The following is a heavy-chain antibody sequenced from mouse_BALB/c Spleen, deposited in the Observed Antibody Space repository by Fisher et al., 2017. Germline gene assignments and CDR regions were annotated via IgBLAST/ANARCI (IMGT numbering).Heavy chain of an antibody. J-gene: IGHJ4*01. Sequence: KFKGKATLTVDKSSSTAHMELLSLTSEDSAVYYCARWLPPMDYWGQGTSVTVSS. D-gene: IGHD2-2*01. V-gene: IGHV1-20*01. CDR3: ARWLPPMDY.